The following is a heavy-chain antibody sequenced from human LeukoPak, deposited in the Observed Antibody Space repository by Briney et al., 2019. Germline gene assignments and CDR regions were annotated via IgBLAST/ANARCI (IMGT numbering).Heavy chain of an antibody. D-gene: IGHD1-26*01. CDR2: ISGSGGST. J-gene: IGHJ4*02. CDR1: GFTVSSYA. V-gene: IGHV3-23*01. Sequence: GGSLRLSCAASGFTVSSYAMSWVRQAPGKGLEWVSAISGSGGSTYYADSVKGRFTISRDNSKNTLYLQMNSLRAEDTAVYYCAKEEEWELKPGGHYWGQGTLVTVSS. CDR3: AKEEEWELKPGGHY.